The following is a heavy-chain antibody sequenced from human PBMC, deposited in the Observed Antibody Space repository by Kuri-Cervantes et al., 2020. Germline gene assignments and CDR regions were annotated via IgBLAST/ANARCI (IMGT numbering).Heavy chain of an antibody. Sequence: SESLCLSCTVSGASVSSATSFWNWIRQPPGKGLEWNGNIHDTGRTNYNPALKSRVSISIDTSKNQFSLTLSSVTAADTAVYYCVTSNCTNGVCYWCTVDWFDLWGHRTLVTVSS. CDR1: GASVSSATSF. CDR3: VTSNCTNGVCYWCTVDWFDL. D-gene: IGHD2-8*01. CDR2: IHDTGRT. J-gene: IGHJ5*02. V-gene: IGHV4-61*01.